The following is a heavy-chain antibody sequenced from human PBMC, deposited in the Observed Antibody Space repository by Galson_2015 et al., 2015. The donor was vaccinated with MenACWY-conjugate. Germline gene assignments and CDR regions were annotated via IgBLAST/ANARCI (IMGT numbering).Heavy chain of an antibody. V-gene: IGHV4-59*01. J-gene: IGHJ3*02. CDR1: GGSIPRYY. CDR3: ARWEASLNAFEI. D-gene: IGHD1-26*01. CDR2: VHHTGST. Sequence: LYLNCTVSGGSIPRYYWNWIRPPPGTGLEWLGYVHHTGSTSYKPSLRSRVTMSVDTSNRHFSLKLSSVTAADTAVYYCARWEASLNAFEIWGRGTMVTVAS.